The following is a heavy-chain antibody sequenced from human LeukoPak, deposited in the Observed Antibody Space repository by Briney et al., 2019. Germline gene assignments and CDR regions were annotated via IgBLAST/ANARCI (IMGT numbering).Heavy chain of an antibody. Sequence: PGGSLRLSCAASGFTFSNAWMSWVRQAPGKGLEWVGRIKSKTDGGTTDYAAPVKGRFTISRDDSKNTLYLQMNSLKTEDTAVYYCTTDPDTVIYYFDYWGQGTLVTASS. CDR3: TTDPDTVIYYFDY. CDR2: IKSKTDGGTT. V-gene: IGHV3-15*01. J-gene: IGHJ4*02. D-gene: IGHD4-17*01. CDR1: GFTFSNAW.